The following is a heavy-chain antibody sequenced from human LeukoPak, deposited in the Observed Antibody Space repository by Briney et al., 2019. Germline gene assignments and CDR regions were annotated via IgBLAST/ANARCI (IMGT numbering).Heavy chain of an antibody. CDR2: IYYSGST. D-gene: IGHD5-24*01. Sequence: SETLSFTCTVSGGSISSGGYYWSWIRQHPGKGLEWIGYIYYSGSTYYNPSLKSRVTISVDTSKNQFSLKLSSVTAADTAVYYCARGRIEMATIGDYMDVWGKGTAVTLSS. V-gene: IGHV4-31*03. CDR3: ARGRIEMATIGDYMDV. CDR1: GGSISSGGYY. J-gene: IGHJ6*03.